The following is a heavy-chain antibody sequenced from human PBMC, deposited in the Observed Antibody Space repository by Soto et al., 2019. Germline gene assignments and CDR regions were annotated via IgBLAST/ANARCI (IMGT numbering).Heavy chain of an antibody. CDR1: RFTFSNYG. D-gene: IGHD6-19*01. V-gene: IGHV3-30*18. CDR3: AKDSSGWPFDY. Sequence: QVQLVESGGGVVQPGRSLRLSCAASRFTFSNYGMYWVRQAPGKGLEWVAVISYDGSNKYYADSVKGRFTISRDNSRNTLYLQMNSLGPEDTAVYYCAKDSSGWPFDYWGQGTLVTVSS. J-gene: IGHJ4*02. CDR2: ISYDGSNK.